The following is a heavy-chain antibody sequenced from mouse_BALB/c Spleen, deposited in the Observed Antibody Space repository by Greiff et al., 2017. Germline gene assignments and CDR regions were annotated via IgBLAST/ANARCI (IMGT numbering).Heavy chain of an antibody. CDR1: GFTFSSYG. Sequence: DVKLVESGGDLVKPGGSLKLSCAASGFTFSSYGMSWVRQTPDKRLEWVATISSGGSYTYYPDSVKGRFTISRDNAKNTLYLQMSSLKSEDTAMYYCARRGITTDYYAMDCWGQGTSVTVSS. CDR2: ISSGGSYT. V-gene: IGHV5-6*02. CDR3: ARRGITTDYYAMDC. D-gene: IGHD1-2*01. J-gene: IGHJ4*01.